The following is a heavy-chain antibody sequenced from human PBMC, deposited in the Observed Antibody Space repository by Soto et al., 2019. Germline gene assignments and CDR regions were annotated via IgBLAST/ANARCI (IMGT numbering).Heavy chain of an antibody. V-gene: IGHV3-33*01. CDR3: ARDGVGGTAFWGYLDY. CDR2: IRYDGSNI. D-gene: IGHD1-1*01. Sequence: QVQLVESGGGVVQPGRPLRLPCVASGFTFSGYGMHWVRQAPAKGRGGVAIIRYDGSNIYYADSVRGRFAISRDNSKNTLFLQMDSLGAEDTAVYYCARDGVGGTAFWGYLDYWGQGALVTVSS. J-gene: IGHJ4*02. CDR1: GFTFSGYG.